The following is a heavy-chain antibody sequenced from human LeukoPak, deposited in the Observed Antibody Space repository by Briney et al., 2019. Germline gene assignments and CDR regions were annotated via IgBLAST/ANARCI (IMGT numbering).Heavy chain of an antibody. CDR2: ISYDGSNK. V-gene: IGHV3-30*03. CDR3: ARDWPLKDYMDV. CDR1: GFTFSSYG. J-gene: IGHJ6*03. Sequence: GGSLRLSCAASGFTFSSYGMHWVRQAPGKGLEWVAVISYDGSNKYYADSVKGRFTISRDNSKNTLYLQMNSLRAEDTAVYYCARDWPLKDYMDVWGKGTTVTISS.